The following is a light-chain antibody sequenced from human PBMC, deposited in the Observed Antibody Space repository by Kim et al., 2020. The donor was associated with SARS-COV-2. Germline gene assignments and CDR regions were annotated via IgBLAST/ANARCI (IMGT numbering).Light chain of an antibody. CDR1: QTFISNY. J-gene: IGKJ1*01. Sequence: SPGERATLSCRASQTFISNYLGWYQQKPGQAPRRLIYGASSRATGIPDRFSGSGSGTDFTLTISRLEPEDFAVYYCQQYGSSRWTFGQGTKVDIK. CDR3: QQYGSSRWT. CDR2: GAS. V-gene: IGKV3-20*01.